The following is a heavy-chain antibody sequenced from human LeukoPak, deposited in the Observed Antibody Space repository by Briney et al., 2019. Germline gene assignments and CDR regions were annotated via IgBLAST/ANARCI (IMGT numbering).Heavy chain of an antibody. J-gene: IGHJ4*02. CDR1: GFTVSSNY. CDR2: ISGSGGST. D-gene: IGHD2-8*02. V-gene: IGHV3-23*01. Sequence: GGSLRLSCAASGFTVSSNYMSWVRQAPGKGLEWVSAISGSGGSTYYADSVKGRFTISRDNSKNTLYLQMNSLRADDTALYYCAKGTLASCTGGKCYPFDHWGQGTLVTVSS. CDR3: AKGTLASCTGGKCYPFDH.